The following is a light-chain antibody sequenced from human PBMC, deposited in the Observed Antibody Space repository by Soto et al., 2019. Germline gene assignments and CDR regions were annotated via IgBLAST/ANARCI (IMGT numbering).Light chain of an antibody. CDR2: DAS. CDR3: QQYDNLPGT. CDR1: QDISNY. V-gene: IGKV1-33*01. Sequence: DIQMTQSPSSLSASVGDRVTITCQASQDISNYLNWYQQKPGKAPKLLIYDASNLETGVPSRFSGSGSGTDFTFTISSLQPEDIATYYCQQYDNLPGTFGPGTQVDIK. J-gene: IGKJ3*01.